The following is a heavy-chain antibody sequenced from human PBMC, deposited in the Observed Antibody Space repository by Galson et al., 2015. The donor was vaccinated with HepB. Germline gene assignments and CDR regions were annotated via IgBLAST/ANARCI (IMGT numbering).Heavy chain of an antibody. J-gene: IGHJ4*02. CDR2: IYWDGDK. D-gene: IGHD4-17*01. CDR1: GFSLSTSGVG. V-gene: IGHV2-5*02. CDR3: AHPKGGGGYDIYGDYAFPYFDY. Sequence: PALVKPTQTLTLTCTFSGFSLSTSGVGVGWIRQPPGKALEWLALIYWDGDKRYSPSLKSRLTITKDTSKNQVVLIMTNMDLVDTATYYCAHPKGGGGYDIYGDYAFPYFDYWGQGTLVTVSS.